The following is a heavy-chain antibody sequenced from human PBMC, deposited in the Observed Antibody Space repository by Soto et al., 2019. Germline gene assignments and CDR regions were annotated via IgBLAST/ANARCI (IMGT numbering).Heavy chain of an antibody. CDR3: ARGGNNYGDYYYYYYGMDV. J-gene: IGHJ6*02. Sequence: GASVKVSCKASGYTFTSYDINWVLQATGQGLEWIGWMNPNSGNTGYAQKFQGRVTMTRNTSISTAYMELSSLRSEDTAVYYCARGGNNYGDYYYYYYGMDVWGQGTTVTVSS. D-gene: IGHD4-17*01. V-gene: IGHV1-8*01. CDR1: GYTFTSYD. CDR2: MNPNSGNT.